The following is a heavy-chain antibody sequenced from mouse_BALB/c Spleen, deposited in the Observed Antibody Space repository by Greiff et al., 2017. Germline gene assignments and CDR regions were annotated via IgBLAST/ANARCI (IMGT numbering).Heavy chain of an antibody. CDR2: IYPGSGNT. CDR3: ARSYYGNSFAY. J-gene: IGHJ3*01. D-gene: IGHD2-10*01. CDR1: GYTFTDYY. Sequence: QVQLQQSGAELARPGASVKLSCKASGYTFTDYYINWVKQRTGQGLEWIGEIYPGSGNTYYNEKFKGKATLTADKSSSTAYMQLSSLTSEDSAVYFCARSYYGNSFAYWGQGTLVTVAA. V-gene: IGHV1-77*01.